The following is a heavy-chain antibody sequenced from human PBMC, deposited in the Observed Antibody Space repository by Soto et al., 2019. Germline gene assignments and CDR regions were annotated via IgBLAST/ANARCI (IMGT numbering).Heavy chain of an antibody. CDR1: SGSISSSNW. CDR2: IYHSGST. CDR3: ARVTTVNNYYYYYMDV. Sequence: QVQLQESGPGLVKPSGTLSLTCAVSSGSISSSNWWSWVRQPPGKGLEWIGEIYHSGSTNYNPSLKGRVTISVDKSKNQFALKLGSVTAADTAVYYCARVTTVNNYYYYYMDVWGKGTTVTVSS. D-gene: IGHD4-17*01. V-gene: IGHV4-4*02. J-gene: IGHJ6*03.